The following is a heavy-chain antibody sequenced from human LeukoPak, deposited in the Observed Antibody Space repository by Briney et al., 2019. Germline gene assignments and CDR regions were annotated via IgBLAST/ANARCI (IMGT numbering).Heavy chain of an antibody. CDR1: GFTFSSYA. CDR3: ARAYPEKTGYSYGY. D-gene: IGHD5-18*01. CDR2: ISGSGSNT. Sequence: GGSLRLSCAASGFTFSSYAMSWVRQAPGKGLEWVSAISGSGSNTYYADSVKGRFTISRDNSQNTLYLQMNSLRAEDTAVYYCARAYPEKTGYSYGYWGQGTLVTVSS. J-gene: IGHJ4*02. V-gene: IGHV3-23*01.